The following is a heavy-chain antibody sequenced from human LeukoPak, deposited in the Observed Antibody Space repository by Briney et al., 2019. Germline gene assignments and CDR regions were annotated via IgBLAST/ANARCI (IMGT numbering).Heavy chain of an antibody. D-gene: IGHD6-13*01. J-gene: IGHJ6*02. V-gene: IGHV3-48*03. CDR1: GFTFSSYE. CDR2: ISSSGSTI. CDR3: ARQQLSSYYYYGMDV. Sequence: GGSLRLSCAASGFTFSSYEMNWVRQAPGKGLEWVSYISSSGSTIYYADSVKGRFTISRDNAKNSLYLQMNSLRAEDTAVYCCARQQLSSYYYYGMDVWGQGTTVTVSS.